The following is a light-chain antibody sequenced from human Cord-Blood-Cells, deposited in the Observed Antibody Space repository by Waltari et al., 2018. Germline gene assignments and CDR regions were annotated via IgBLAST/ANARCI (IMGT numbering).Light chain of an antibody. CDR3: QSWDSSTVV. CDR1: KLGDKY. CDR2: QDS. J-gene: IGLJ2*01. V-gene: IGLV3-1*01. Sequence: SYELTQPPSVSVSPGQTASITCPGDKLGDKYACWYQQKPGQSPVLVIYQDSKRPSGIPELVAVANSGNTATLTISGTQAMDEADYYCQSWDSSTVVFGGGTKLTVL.